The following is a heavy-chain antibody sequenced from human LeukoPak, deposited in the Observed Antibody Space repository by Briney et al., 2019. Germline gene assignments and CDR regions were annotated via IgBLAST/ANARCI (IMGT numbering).Heavy chain of an antibody. CDR1: GGSLSTTSW. Sequence: SGTLSLTCAVSGGSLSTTSWWVWLRQPPGKGLEWIGEVYHSGGGNRNYNPSLKSRVTISVDTSKNQFSLKLSSVTAADTAVYYCARGWRRDSSGYSDYWGQGTLVTVSS. J-gene: IGHJ4*02. D-gene: IGHD3-22*01. CDR3: ARGWRRDSSGYSDY. V-gene: IGHV4-4*02. CDR2: VYHSGGGNR.